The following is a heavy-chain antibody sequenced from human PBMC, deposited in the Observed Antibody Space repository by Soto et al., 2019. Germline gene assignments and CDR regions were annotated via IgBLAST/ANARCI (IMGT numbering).Heavy chain of an antibody. J-gene: IGHJ4*02. CDR1: GGSLTSYP. CDR2: IIPIHGTT. CDR3: ARGWGLVS. V-gene: IGHV1-69*01. Sequence: QMEQSGAEVRKPGSSVKVSCKPSGGSLTSYPMAWVRQAPGQGFEWMGGIIPIHGTTEFAQKFQGRVTITADESTNRATVELTGLTSKDTAVYYCARGWGLVSWGQGTLVTVSS. D-gene: IGHD3-16*01.